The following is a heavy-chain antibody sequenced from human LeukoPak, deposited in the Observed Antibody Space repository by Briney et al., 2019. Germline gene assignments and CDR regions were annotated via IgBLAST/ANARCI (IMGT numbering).Heavy chain of an antibody. CDR1: GFTFSAYT. Sequence: GGSLRLSCAASGFTFSAYTMNWIRQAPGKGLEWVSDISSSSTTIYSADSVKGRFTISRDNVKNSLYLQMNSLRAEDTAVYYCARDSSSWRRFDYWGQGTLVTVSS. J-gene: IGHJ4*02. D-gene: IGHD6-13*01. V-gene: IGHV3-48*01. CDR2: ISSSSTTI. CDR3: ARDSSSWRRFDY.